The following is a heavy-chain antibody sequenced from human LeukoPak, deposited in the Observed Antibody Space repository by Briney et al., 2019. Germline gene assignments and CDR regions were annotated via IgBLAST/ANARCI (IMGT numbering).Heavy chain of an antibody. CDR3: ARQISDYYYYYIDV. V-gene: IGHV4-39*01. Sequence: SQTLSLTCTVSGGSISSNYWGWIRQTPGKGLEWIGTIYYSGTTYYNPSLESRATISADKSKNQCSMTLRSVTAADTAVYYCARQISDYYYYYIDVWGKGTTVTVSS. J-gene: IGHJ6*03. CDR2: IYYSGTT. CDR1: GGSISSNY. D-gene: IGHD3-10*01.